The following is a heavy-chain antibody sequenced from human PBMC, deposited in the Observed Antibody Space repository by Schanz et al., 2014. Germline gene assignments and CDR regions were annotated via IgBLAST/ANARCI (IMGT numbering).Heavy chain of an antibody. D-gene: IGHD5-12*01. CDR1: GFPFSDYF. Sequence: VQLAESGGGLVKPGGSLRLSCTASGFPFSDYFMAWIRQPPGRGLEWVSYIGNGGVTIYYADSVKGRFTISRDNSKNSLYLQMNSLRAEDTAVYYCARKVVATIGGYYDNWGQGTLVIASS. V-gene: IGHV3-11*01. CDR3: ARKVVATIGGYYDN. CDR2: IGNGGVTI. J-gene: IGHJ4*02.